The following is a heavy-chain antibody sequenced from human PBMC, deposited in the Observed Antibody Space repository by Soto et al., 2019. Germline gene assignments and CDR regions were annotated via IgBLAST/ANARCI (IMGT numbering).Heavy chain of an antibody. Sequence: GGSLRLSCAASGFTVSSNYMNWVRQAPGKGLEWVSVIYSGGSTYYADSVKGRFTISRDNSKNTLYLQMNSLRAEDTAVYYCARDRHSGNVFGELPATKRGGWFDPWGQGTQVTVSS. V-gene: IGHV3-66*01. CDR1: GFTVSSNY. J-gene: IGHJ5*02. D-gene: IGHD3-10*01. CDR3: ARDRHSGNVFGELPATKRGGWFDP. CDR2: IYSGGST.